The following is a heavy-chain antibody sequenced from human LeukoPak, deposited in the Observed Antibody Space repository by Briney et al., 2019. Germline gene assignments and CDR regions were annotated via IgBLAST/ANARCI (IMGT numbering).Heavy chain of an antibody. CDR2: IYSSGST. Sequence: SETLSLTCTVSGGSISSGSYCWSWIRQPAGKGLEWIGRIYSSGSTHYNPSLKSRVTISVDTSKNQFSLKLSSVTAADTAVYYCARDHESSVATPYYYYYMDVWGKGTTVTISS. D-gene: IGHD6-19*01. J-gene: IGHJ6*03. CDR3: ARDHESSVATPYYYYYMDV. V-gene: IGHV4-61*02. CDR1: GGSISSGSYC.